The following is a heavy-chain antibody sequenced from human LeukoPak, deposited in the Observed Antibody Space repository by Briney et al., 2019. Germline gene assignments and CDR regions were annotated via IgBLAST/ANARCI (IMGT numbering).Heavy chain of an antibody. D-gene: IGHD6-13*01. Sequence: PGGSLRLSCAASGFTFSNYGMHWVRQAPGKGLQWVALISYDGSKKYYEDSVKGRFTISRDNSKNTLYLQMNSLRAEDTAVYYCASSLYSTGWSLNSGSFDIWGQGTMVTVSS. V-gene: IGHV3-30*12. CDR3: ASSLYSTGWSLNSGSFDI. CDR1: GFTFSNYG. CDR2: ISYDGSKK. J-gene: IGHJ3*02.